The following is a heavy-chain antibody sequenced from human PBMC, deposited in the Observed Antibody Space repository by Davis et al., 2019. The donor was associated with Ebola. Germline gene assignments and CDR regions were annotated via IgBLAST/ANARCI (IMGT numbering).Heavy chain of an antibody. CDR2: IYYSGST. CDR3: ARVGGVRTNGPAVDY. J-gene: IGHJ4*02. D-gene: IGHD2-8*01. V-gene: IGHV4-31*03. Sequence: PSETLSLTCTVSAGSITSGGYYWSWIRQHPGKGLEWIGYIYYSGSTYYNPSLKSRVTISVDTSKNQFSLKLSSVTAADTAVYYCARVGGVRTNGPAVDYWGQGTLVTVSS. CDR1: AGSITSGGYY.